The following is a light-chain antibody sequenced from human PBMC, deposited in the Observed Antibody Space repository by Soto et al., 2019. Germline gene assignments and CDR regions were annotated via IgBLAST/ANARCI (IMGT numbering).Light chain of an antibody. CDR2: DAS. Sequence: EIVLTQSPATLSLSPGERATLSCRASQSISSYLAWYQLKPGQAPRLLFYDASTRATGIPARFSGSGSGTDFTLTISRLEPEDFAIYYCQQRSDWPRTFGRGTKLEIK. J-gene: IGKJ2*01. CDR3: QQRSDWPRT. V-gene: IGKV3-11*01. CDR1: QSISSY.